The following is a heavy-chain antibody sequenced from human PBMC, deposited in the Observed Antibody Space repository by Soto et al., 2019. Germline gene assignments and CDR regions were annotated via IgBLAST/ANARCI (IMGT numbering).Heavy chain of an antibody. CDR3: ARAAIIAARPGYYYYMDV. CDR1: GDSFSSNSAA. V-gene: IGHV6-1*01. CDR2: TYYRSKWYN. D-gene: IGHD6-6*01. Sequence: PSQTLSLTCAISGDSFSSNSAAWNWIRQSPSRGLEWLGRTYYRSKWYNDYAVSVKSRITINPDTSKNQFSLQLNSVTPEDTAVYYCARAAIIAARPGYYYYMDVWGKGTTVTVSS. J-gene: IGHJ6*03.